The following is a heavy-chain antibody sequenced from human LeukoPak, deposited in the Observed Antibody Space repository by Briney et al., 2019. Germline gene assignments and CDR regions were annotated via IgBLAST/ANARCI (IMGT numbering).Heavy chain of an antibody. Sequence: SSETLSLTCTVSGGSISSGSYYWSWIRQPPGKGLEWIGYIYYSGSTNYNPSLKSRVTISVDTSKNQFSLKLSSVTAADTAVYYCASMSRDGYNNFRFDYWGQGTLVTVSS. CDR3: ASMSRDGYNNFRFDY. CDR2: IYYSGST. J-gene: IGHJ4*02. CDR1: GGSISSGSYY. V-gene: IGHV4-61*01. D-gene: IGHD5-24*01.